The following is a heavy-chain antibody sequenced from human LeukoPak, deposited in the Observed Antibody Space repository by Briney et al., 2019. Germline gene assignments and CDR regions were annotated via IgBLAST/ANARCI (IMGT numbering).Heavy chain of an antibody. J-gene: IGHJ4*02. Sequence: GASVKVSCKASGGTFSSYAVSWVRQAPGQGLEWMGRIIPILGIANYAQKFQGRVTITADKSTSTAYMELSSLRSEDTAVYYCAREGNYGSGNYFDYWGQGTLVTVSS. D-gene: IGHD3-10*01. CDR2: IIPILGIA. V-gene: IGHV1-69*04. CDR1: GGTFSSYA. CDR3: AREGNYGSGNYFDY.